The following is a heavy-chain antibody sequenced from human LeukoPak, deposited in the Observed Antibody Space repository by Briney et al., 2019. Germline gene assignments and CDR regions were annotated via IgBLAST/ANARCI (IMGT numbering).Heavy chain of an antibody. J-gene: IGHJ6*03. V-gene: IGHV1-3*02. Sequence: GASVKVSCKASGYTFTSYVIHWVRQAPGQRLEWMGWNNAGNGNTKYSQEFQDRVTITRDTSASTAYMELSSLRSEDMAVYYCARARYETRIWPKSRYDYYHYMDVWGKGATVTVSS. CDR2: NNAGNGNT. D-gene: IGHD3-3*01. CDR1: GYTFTSYV. CDR3: ARARYETRIWPKSRYDYYHYMDV.